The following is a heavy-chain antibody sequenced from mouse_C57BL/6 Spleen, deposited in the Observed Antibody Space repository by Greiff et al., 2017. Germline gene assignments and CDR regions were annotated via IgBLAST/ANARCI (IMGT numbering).Heavy chain of an antibody. CDR2: ISSGGSYT. D-gene: IGHD1-1*01. CDR1: GFTFSSYG. V-gene: IGHV5-6*02. J-gene: IGHJ2*01. Sequence: EVKLVESGGDLVKPGGSLKLSCAASGFTFSSYGMSWVRQTPDKRLAWVATISSGGSYTYYPDSVKGRFTISRDNAKNTLYLQMSSLKSEDTAMYYCAGHEGDGDYFGYWGQSTTLTVSS. CDR3: AGHEGDGDYFGY.